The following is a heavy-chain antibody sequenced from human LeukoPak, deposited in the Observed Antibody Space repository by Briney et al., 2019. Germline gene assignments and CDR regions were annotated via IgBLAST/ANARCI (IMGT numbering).Heavy chain of an antibody. Sequence: SETLSLTCTVSGGSISSSSYYWGWIRQPPGKGLEWIGSIYYSGSTYYNPSLKSRVTISVDTSKNQFSLKLSSVTAADTAVYYCAGGMAMIVVARGDYFDYWGQGTLVTVSS. CDR2: IYYSGST. D-gene: IGHD3-22*01. J-gene: IGHJ4*02. CDR3: AGGMAMIVVARGDYFDY. CDR1: GGSISSSSYY. V-gene: IGHV4-39*07.